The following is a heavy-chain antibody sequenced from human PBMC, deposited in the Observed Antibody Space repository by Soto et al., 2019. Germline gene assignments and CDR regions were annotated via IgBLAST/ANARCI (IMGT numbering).Heavy chain of an antibody. V-gene: IGHV3-23*01. Sequence: GGSLRLSCAASGFTFSSYAMSWVRQAPGKGLEWVSAISGSGGSTYYADSVKGRFTISRDNSKNTLYLQMNSLRAEGTGVYYCAKDRGPSRAFDIWGQETMVNVS. CDR2: ISGSGGST. D-gene: IGHD3-16*01. CDR3: AKDRGPSRAFDI. CDR1: GFTFSSYA. J-gene: IGHJ3*02.